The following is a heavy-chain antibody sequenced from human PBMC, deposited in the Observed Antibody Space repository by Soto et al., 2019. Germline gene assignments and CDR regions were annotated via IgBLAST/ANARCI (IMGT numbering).Heavy chain of an antibody. V-gene: IGHV1-2*04. D-gene: IGHD1-26*01. CDR2: INPNSGGT. CDR1: GYTFTGYY. J-gene: IGHJ6*03. Sequence: ASVKVSCKASGYTFTGYYMHWVRQAPGQGLEWMGWINPNSGGTNYAQKFQGWVTMTRDTSISTAYMELSRLRSDDTAVYYCARDANRIVGATGYYYYYMDVWGKGTTVTVSS. CDR3: ARDANRIVGATGYYYYYMDV.